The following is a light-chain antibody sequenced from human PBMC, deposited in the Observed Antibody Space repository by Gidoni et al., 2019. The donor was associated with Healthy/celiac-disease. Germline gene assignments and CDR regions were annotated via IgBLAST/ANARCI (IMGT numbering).Light chain of an antibody. Sequence: QSVLTQPPSASGTLGQRVTIPCSGSSSNIGSNTVNWYQQLPGTAPKLLIYSNNHRPSGVPGRFSGSKSGTSASLAIRGLQSEDEADYYCAAWDDSLNGPMFGGGTKLPVL. J-gene: IGLJ3*02. CDR3: AAWDDSLNGPM. CDR2: SNN. V-gene: IGLV1-44*01. CDR1: SSNIGSNT.